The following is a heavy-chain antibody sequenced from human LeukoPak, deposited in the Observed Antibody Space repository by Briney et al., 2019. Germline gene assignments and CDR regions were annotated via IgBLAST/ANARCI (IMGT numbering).Heavy chain of an antibody. Sequence: GGSLRLSCVVSGFTFTTYDMSWVRQAPGKGLEWISGVNNDGDRTFYADSVKGRFTISRDTSKNTLYLQMSSLRAEDTALYYFAIEPNTMPHKAFHISGEGTMVTVSS. CDR1: GFTFTTYD. J-gene: IGHJ3*02. D-gene: IGHD2-2*01. CDR3: AIEPNTMPHKAFHI. V-gene: IGHV3-23*01. CDR2: VNNDGDRT.